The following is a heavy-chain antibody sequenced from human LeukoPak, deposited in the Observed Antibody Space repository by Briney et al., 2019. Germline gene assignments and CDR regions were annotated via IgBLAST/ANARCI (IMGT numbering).Heavy chain of an antibody. CDR2: INHDGSEK. CDR1: GFTFSNSW. Sequence: GGSLRLSCAASGFTFSNSWMNWFRQAPGRLEWVANINHDGSEKNYVDSVKGRFTISRDNSKNTLYLQMNSLRAEDTAVYYCAKDPYGDPYYFDYWGQGTLVTVSS. CDR3: AKDPYGDPYYFDY. V-gene: IGHV3-7*03. D-gene: IGHD4-17*01. J-gene: IGHJ4*02.